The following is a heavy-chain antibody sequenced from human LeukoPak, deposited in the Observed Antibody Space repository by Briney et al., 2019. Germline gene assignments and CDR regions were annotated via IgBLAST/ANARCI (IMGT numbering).Heavy chain of an antibody. V-gene: IGHV1-18*01. CDR1: GYTFTSYG. Sequence: ASVKVSCKASGYTFTSYGISWVRQAPGQGLEWMGWISAYNGNTNYAQKLQGRVTMTTDTSTSTAYMELRSLRSDDTAVYYCARDLQLVPAAIMLPMRAGYFQHWGQGTLVTVSS. J-gene: IGHJ1*01. D-gene: IGHD2-2*02. CDR3: ARDLQLVPAAIMLPMRAGYFQH. CDR2: ISAYNGNT.